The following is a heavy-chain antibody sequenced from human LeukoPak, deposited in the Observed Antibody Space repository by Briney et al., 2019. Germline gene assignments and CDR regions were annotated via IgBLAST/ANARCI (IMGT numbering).Heavy chain of an antibody. J-gene: IGHJ5*02. CDR1: GASISSYY. Sequence: SGTLSLTCAVSGASISSYYWSWIRQPPGKGLEWIGYIYYTGSTNYNPSLKSRVTISLDKSKNQFSLKVSSLTAADTAVYYCARKGSSTWYTYWFDPWGQGTLVTVSS. CDR3: ARKGSSTWYTYWFDP. CDR2: IYYTGST. V-gene: IGHV4-59*12. D-gene: IGHD6-13*01.